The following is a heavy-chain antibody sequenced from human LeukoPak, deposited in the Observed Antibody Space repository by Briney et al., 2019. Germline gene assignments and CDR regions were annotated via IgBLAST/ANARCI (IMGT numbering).Heavy chain of an antibody. CDR3: ARVRLEYSSGWCDY. V-gene: IGHV3-66*01. D-gene: IGHD6-19*01. CDR2: IYSGGST. CDR1: GFTVSSNY. J-gene: IGHJ4*02. Sequence: GGSLRLSCAASGFTVSSNYMSWVRQAPGKGLEWVSVIYSGGSTYYADSVKGRFTISRDNSKNTLYLQMNSLRAEDTAVYYCARVRLEYSSGWCDYWGQGTLVPVSS.